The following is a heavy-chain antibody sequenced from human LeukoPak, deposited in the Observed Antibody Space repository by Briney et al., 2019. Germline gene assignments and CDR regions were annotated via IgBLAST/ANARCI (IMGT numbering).Heavy chain of an antibody. J-gene: IGHJ4*02. V-gene: IGHV3-30*18. CDR2: ISNHGRVQ. CDR3: TKEGGPMAATTERYSFDN. Sequence: GRSLRLSCAASGFTFSDYGRHWVRQAPGKGLEWVTVISNHGRVQYYAYFVNGRFTISRDNSKNTLSLQMNRLREEDTAVYYCTKEGGPMAATTERYSFDNWGQGALVTVSS. D-gene: IGHD6-25*01. CDR1: GFTFSDYG.